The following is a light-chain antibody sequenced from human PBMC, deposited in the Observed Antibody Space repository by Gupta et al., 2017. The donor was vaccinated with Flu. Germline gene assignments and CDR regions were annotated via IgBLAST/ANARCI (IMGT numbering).Light chain of an antibody. V-gene: IGKV3-15*01. J-gene: IGKJ2*01. CDR2: GAS. Sequence: EIVMTQSPATLSVSPGERATLSCKSSQSVTTKLAWYQQKPGQAPRLIIHGASSRATGMPAKFSGSGSETEFTLTISSLQSEDSAVYYCQHDYSWPYTLGPGTRMEVK. CDR1: QSVTTK. CDR3: QHDYSWPYT.